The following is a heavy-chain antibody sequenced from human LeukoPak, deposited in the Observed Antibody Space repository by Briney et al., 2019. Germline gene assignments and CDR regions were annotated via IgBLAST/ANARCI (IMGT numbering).Heavy chain of an antibody. Sequence: GGSLRLSCTASGFTFSVYPLTWVRQVPGKGLEWVGRIKSKTDGGTTDYAAPVKGRFTISRDDSKNTLYLQMNSLKTEDTAVYYCSTTYYYDSSEGYWGQGTLVTVSS. J-gene: IGHJ4*02. V-gene: IGHV3-15*01. CDR1: GFTFSVYP. CDR2: IKSKTDGGTT. CDR3: STTYYYDSSEGY. D-gene: IGHD3-22*01.